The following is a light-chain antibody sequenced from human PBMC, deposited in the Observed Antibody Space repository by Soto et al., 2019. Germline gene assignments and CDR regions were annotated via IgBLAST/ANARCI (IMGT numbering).Light chain of an antibody. J-gene: IGKJ4*01. Sequence: EIVMTQSPATLSVSPGERATLSCRASQSVSSNLAWYQQKPGQAPRLLIYVTSTRATGIPARFSGSGSGTDFTLTISTLQSEDFAVYYCQQYNKWPLTFGEGTKVEIK. V-gene: IGKV3-15*01. CDR3: QQYNKWPLT. CDR2: VTS. CDR1: QSVSSN.